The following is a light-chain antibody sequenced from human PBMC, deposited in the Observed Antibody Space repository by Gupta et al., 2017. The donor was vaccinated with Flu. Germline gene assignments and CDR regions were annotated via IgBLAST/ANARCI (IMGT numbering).Light chain of an antibody. CDR3: QQYYNLPYT. J-gene: IGKJ2*01. CDR2: WAS. V-gene: IGKV4-1*01. Sequence: SLGERATINCKSSQSVLYSSNNKDNLAWFQQKPGQPPKLLISWASTRESGVPDRFSGSGSGTDFTLTIRSLQAEDVAVYYCQQYYNLPYTFGQGTKLEI. CDR1: QSVLYSSNNKDN.